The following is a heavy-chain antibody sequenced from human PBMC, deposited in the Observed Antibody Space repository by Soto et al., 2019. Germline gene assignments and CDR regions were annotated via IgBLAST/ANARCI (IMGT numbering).Heavy chain of an antibody. V-gene: IGHV1-8*01. J-gene: IGHJ5*02. D-gene: IGHD6-13*01. CDR3: AREGYSSSSHWFDP. CDR2: MNPNSGNT. CDR1: GYTFTSYD. Sequence: AAVNVSCKASGYTFTSYDINWVRQATGQGLEWMGWMNPNSGNTGYAQKFQGRVTMTRNTSISTAYMELSSQRSEDTAVYYCAREGYSSSSHWFDPWGQGTLVTVSS.